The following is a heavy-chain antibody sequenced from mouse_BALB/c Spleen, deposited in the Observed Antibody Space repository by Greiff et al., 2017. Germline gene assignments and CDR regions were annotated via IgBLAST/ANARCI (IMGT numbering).Heavy chain of an antibody. D-gene: IGHD2-4*01. CDR2: IYPGNSDT. V-gene: IGHV1-5*01. J-gene: IGHJ3*01. CDR3: TGDYDDGPFAY. Sequence: EVQLQESAAELAKPGASVKMSCKASGYTFTSYWMHWVKQRPGQGLEWIGAIYPGNSDTSYNQKFKGKAKLTAVTSTSTAYMELSSLTNEDSAVYYCTGDYDDGPFAYWGQGTLVTVSA. CDR1: GYTFTSYW.